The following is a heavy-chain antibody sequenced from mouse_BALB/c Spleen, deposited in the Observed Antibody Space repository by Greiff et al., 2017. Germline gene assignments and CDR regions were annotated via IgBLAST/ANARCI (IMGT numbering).Heavy chain of an antibody. V-gene: IGHV5-4*02. Sequence: DVQLQESGGGLVKPGGSLKLSCAASGFTFSDYYMYWVRQTPEKRLEWVATISDGGSYTYYPDSVKGRFTISRDNAKNNLYLQMSSLKSEDTAMYYCARDKSYHWYFDVWGAGTTVTVSS. J-gene: IGHJ1*01. CDR1: GFTFSDYY. D-gene: IGHD2-12*01. CDR2: ISDGGSYT. CDR3: ARDKSYHWYFDV.